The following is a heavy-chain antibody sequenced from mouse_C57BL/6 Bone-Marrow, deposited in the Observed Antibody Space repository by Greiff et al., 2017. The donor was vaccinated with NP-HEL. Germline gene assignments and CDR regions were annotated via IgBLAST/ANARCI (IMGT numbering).Heavy chain of an antibody. V-gene: IGHV5-12*01. J-gene: IGHJ3*01. CDR1: GFTFSDYY. Sequence: EVKLVESGGGLVQPGGSLKLSCAASGFTFSDYYMYWVRQTPEKRLEWVAYISNGGGNTYYPDTVKGRFTISRDNAKITLYLQMSRLKSEDTAMYYCAREGGKGAWFAYWGQGTLVTVSA. CDR2: ISNGGGNT. CDR3: AREGGKGAWFAY.